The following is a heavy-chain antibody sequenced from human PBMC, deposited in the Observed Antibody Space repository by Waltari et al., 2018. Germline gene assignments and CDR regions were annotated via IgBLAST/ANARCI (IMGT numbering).Heavy chain of an antibody. Sequence: QMQMQESGPGLVEPSETLSVTCTVSGESMSSGDWWSWVRQSPETGLEWIGQIQRSGRTHYNPSFESRVSISVDPSSNQFSLRMTSTTAADTAVYYCARDRGRGIYLDSWGRGTLVTVSA. D-gene: IGHD2-15*01. CDR2: IQRSGRT. CDR3: ARDRGRGIYLDS. J-gene: IGHJ4*02. V-gene: IGHV4-4*02. CDR1: GESMSSGDW.